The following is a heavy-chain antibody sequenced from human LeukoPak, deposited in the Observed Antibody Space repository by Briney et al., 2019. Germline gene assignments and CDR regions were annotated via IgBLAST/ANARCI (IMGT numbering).Heavy chain of an antibody. J-gene: IGHJ4*02. CDR1: GFTFSSYG. V-gene: IGHV3-15*01. CDR3: TTDFFDWLFYQY. D-gene: IGHD3-9*01. CDR2: IKSKTDGGTT. Sequence: GGSLRLSCAASGFTFSSYGMHWVRQAPGKGLEWVGRIKSKTDGGTTDYATPVKGRFTISRDDSKNTLYLQMNSLKTEDTAVYYCTTDFFDWLFYQYWGQGTLVTVSS.